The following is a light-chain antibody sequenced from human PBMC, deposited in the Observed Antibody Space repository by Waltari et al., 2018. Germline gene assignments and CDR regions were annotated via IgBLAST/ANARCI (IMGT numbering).Light chain of an antibody. Sequence: DIQMTQSPSSLSASVGDRVTITCRASQSIDKNYLGWYQQKPGKAPKLLIYSASTLQSGVPSRFSGSGSGTDFTLTISSLQPEDFATYYCQQSYSTPRTFGQGTKVEIK. V-gene: IGKV1-39*01. CDR3: QQSYSTPRT. CDR2: SAS. J-gene: IGKJ1*01. CDR1: QSIDKNY.